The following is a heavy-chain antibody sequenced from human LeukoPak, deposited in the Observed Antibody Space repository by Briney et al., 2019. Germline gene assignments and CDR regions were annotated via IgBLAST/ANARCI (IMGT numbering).Heavy chain of an antibody. J-gene: IGHJ6*02. CDR1: GGTFTSYS. V-gene: IGHV1-69*13. Sequence: ASVKVSCKASGGTFTSYSISWVRQAPGQGLEWMGGIIPIFDTADYAQKFQGRVTITADESTSTAYMELSSLRSEDTAVFYCARISLGAIWGYYYGMDVWGQGTTVTVSS. CDR3: ARISLGAIWGYYYGMDV. CDR2: IIPIFDTA. D-gene: IGHD1-26*01.